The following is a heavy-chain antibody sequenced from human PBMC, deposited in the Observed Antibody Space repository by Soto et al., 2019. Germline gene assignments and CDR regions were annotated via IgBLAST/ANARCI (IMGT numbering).Heavy chain of an antibody. Sequence: GESLKISCKGSGYSFTSYWISGVRQMPGKGLEWMGRIDPSDSYTNYSPSFQGHVTISADKSISTAYLQWSSLKASDTAMYYCARGARGGWPYNWFDPWGQGTLVTVSS. D-gene: IGHD6-19*01. CDR3: ARGARGGWPYNWFDP. CDR1: GYSFTSYW. CDR2: IDPSDSYT. V-gene: IGHV5-10-1*01. J-gene: IGHJ5*02.